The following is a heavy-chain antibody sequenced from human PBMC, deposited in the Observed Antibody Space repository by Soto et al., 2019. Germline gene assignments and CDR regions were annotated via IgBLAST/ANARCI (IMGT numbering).Heavy chain of an antibody. J-gene: IGHJ4*02. Sequence: PSETLSLTCTVSGGSISSSSYYWGWIRQPPWKGLEWIGSIYYSGSTYYNPSLKSRVTISVDTSKNQFSLKLSSVTAADTAVYYCARLGMVTIFGPSFFSLFDYWGQGXLVTVYS. D-gene: IGHD3-3*01. CDR1: GGSISSSSYY. CDR3: ARLGMVTIFGPSFFSLFDY. CDR2: IYYSGST. V-gene: IGHV4-39*01.